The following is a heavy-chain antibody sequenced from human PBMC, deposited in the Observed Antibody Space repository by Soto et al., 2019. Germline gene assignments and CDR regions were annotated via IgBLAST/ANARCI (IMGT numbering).Heavy chain of an antibody. Sequence: PGGSLRLSCAASGFTFSSYGMHWVRQAPGKGLEWVAVISYDGSNKYYADSVKGRFTISRDNSKNTLYLQMNSLRAEDTAVYYCAKYYYSNYVYYYYGMDVWGQGTTVTVSS. V-gene: IGHV3-30*18. J-gene: IGHJ6*02. D-gene: IGHD4-4*01. CDR3: AKYYYSNYVYYYYGMDV. CDR2: ISYDGSNK. CDR1: GFTFSSYG.